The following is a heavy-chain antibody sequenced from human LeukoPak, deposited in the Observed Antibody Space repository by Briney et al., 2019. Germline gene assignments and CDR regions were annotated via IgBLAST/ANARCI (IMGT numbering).Heavy chain of an antibody. CDR1: GFTFRSYE. V-gene: IGHV3-48*03. CDR3: ARDQAGDILTGYYNVDYYYYMDV. CDR2: ISSTGSTI. D-gene: IGHD3-9*01. J-gene: IGHJ6*03. Sequence: GGSLRLSCAASGFTFRSYEMNWVRQAPGKGLEWVSYISSTGSTIYYADSVKGRFTISRDNAKNSLYLQMNSLRAEDTAVYYCARDQAGDILTGYYNVDYYYYMDVWGKGTTVTVSS.